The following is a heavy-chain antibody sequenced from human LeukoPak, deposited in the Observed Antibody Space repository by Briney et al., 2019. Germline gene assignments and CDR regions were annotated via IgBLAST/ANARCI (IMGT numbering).Heavy chain of an antibody. V-gene: IGHV4-34*01. J-gene: IGHJ4*02. D-gene: IGHD3-22*01. CDR3: ARDSSGYYPFDY. CDR2: INHSGST. Sequence: SSETLSLTCAVYGGSFSGYYWSWIRQPPGKGLEWIGEINHSGSTNYNPSLKSRVTISVDTSKNQFSLKLSSVTAAGTAVYYCARDSSGYYPFDYWGQGTLVTVSS. CDR1: GGSFSGYY.